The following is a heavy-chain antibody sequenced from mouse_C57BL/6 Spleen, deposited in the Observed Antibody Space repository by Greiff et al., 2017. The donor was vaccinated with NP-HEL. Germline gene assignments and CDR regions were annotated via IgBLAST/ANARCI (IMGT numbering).Heavy chain of an antibody. CDR1: GYSITSGYY. Sequence: ESGPGLVKPSQSLSLTCSVTGYSITSGYYWNWIRQFPGNKLEWMGYISYDGSNNYNPSLKNRISITRDTSKNQFFLKLNSVTTEDTATYYCARDHYDYEGAYWGQGTLVTVSA. CDR3: ARDHYDYEGAY. J-gene: IGHJ3*01. V-gene: IGHV3-6*01. D-gene: IGHD2-4*01. CDR2: ISYDGSN.